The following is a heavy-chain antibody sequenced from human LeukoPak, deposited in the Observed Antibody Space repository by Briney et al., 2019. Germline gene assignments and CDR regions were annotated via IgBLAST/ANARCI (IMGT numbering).Heavy chain of an antibody. CDR2: ISGSGTTT. J-gene: IGHJ4*02. CDR1: GFTFSTYA. V-gene: IGHV3-23*01. Sequence: GGSLRLSCAASGFTFSTYAMSWIRQAPGKGLEWVSSISGSGTTTYYADSVKGRFTIYRENSKNTLFLQMYSLAAEDTALYYCARHQTSYSSSSYTQDWGQGTLVTVSS. CDR3: ARHQTSYSSSSYTQD. D-gene: IGHD6-13*01.